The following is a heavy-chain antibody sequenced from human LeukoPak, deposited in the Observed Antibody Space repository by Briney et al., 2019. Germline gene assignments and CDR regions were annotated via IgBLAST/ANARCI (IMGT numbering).Heavy chain of an antibody. V-gene: IGHV3-9*01. CDR3: AKSGRRGYSYGSRFKYYYDY. J-gene: IGHJ4*02. CDR1: GFTFDDYA. Sequence: PGRSLRLSCAASGFTFDDYAMHWVRQAPGKCLEWVSSINWNSGSIGYADSVKGRFTISRDNSKNTLYLQMNSLRTEDTAVYYCAKSGRRGYSYGSRFKYYYDYWGQGTLVTVSS. CDR2: INWNSGSI. D-gene: IGHD5-18*01.